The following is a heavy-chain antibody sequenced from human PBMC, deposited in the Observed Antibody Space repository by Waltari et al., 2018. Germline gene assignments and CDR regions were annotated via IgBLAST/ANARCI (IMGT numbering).Heavy chain of an antibody. CDR1: GYTFTSYD. D-gene: IGHD2-2*01. CDR3: ARVGYCSSTSCAVITFDI. Sequence: QVQLVQSGAEVKKPGASVKVSCKASGYTFTSYDINWVRQATGPGLEWMGWMNPNSGNTGYAQKFQGRVTMTRNTSISTAYMELSSLRSEDTAVYYCARVGYCSSTSCAVITFDIWGQGTMVTVSS. J-gene: IGHJ3*02. V-gene: IGHV1-8*02. CDR2: MNPNSGNT.